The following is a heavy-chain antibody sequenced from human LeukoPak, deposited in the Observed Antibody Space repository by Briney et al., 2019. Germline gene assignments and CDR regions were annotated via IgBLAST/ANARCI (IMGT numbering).Heavy chain of an antibody. D-gene: IGHD2-2*01. CDR2: INSDGSWT. CDR1: GNYW. J-gene: IGHJ4*02. V-gene: IGHV3-74*01. Sequence: GALRLFFAASGNYWVQWVRQAPGKGLVWVSHINSDGSWTSYADSVKGRFAISKDNAKNTVYLQMNNLRAEDTAVYYCVSFYETYWGRGTLVTVSS. CDR3: VSFYETY.